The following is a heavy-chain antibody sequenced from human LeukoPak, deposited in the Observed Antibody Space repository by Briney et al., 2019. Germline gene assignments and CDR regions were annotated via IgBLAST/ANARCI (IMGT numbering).Heavy chain of an antibody. CDR3: ASTQTYYDYVWGSYRSGRVFDY. CDR1: DGSISSSSYY. CDR2: MYYSGST. J-gene: IGHJ4*02. D-gene: IGHD3-16*02. V-gene: IGHV4-39*01. Sequence: SETLSLTCTVSDGSISSSSYYWGWIRQPPGKRLEWIGSMYYSGSTYYNASLESRVTISGDTSKNQFSLKLSSVTAADTAVYYCASTQTYYDYVWGSYRSGRVFDYWGQGTLVTVSS.